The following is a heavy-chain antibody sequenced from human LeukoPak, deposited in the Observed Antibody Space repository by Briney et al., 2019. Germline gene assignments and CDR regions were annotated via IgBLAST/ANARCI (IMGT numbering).Heavy chain of an antibody. CDR3: ARVESPHSARVVYYYYMDV. CDR2: IKQDGSEK. Sequence: PGGSLRLSCAASGFTFSSYWMSWVRQAPGKGLEWVANIKQDGSEKYYVDSVKGRFTISRDNAKNSLYLQMNSLRAEDTAVYYCARVESPHSARVVYYYYMDVWGKGTTVTVSS. V-gene: IGHV3-7*01. CDR1: GFTFSSYW. D-gene: IGHD2-21*01. J-gene: IGHJ6*03.